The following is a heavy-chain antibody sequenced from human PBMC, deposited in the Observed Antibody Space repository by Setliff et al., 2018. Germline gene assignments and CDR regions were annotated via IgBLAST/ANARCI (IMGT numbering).Heavy chain of an antibody. V-gene: IGHV4-39*01. Sequence: PETLSLTCTVSGASISSGTYYWGWIRQPPGKGLEWIGRIHYLGTTYSNASLASRLTMSVDTSKNQFSLRLTSVTAADTAVYYCARTGTYRYFDHWGQGTLVTVSS. CDR1: GASISSGTYY. CDR2: IHYLGTT. J-gene: IGHJ4*02. D-gene: IGHD1-1*01. CDR3: ARTGTYRYFDH.